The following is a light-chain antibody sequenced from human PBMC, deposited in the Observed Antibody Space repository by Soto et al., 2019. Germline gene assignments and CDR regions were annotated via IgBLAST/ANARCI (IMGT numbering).Light chain of an antibody. CDR2: DAS. Sequence: IVMTQSPGTLSVSPGEGATLSCRASQRIDTNLAWYQQKPGQAPRLLIYDASTRATGIPARISGSGSGTEFTLTISSLQSEDFAVYYCQQYKNWRTFGQGTKVDIK. CDR3: QQYKNWRT. J-gene: IGKJ1*01. CDR1: QRIDTN. V-gene: IGKV3-15*01.